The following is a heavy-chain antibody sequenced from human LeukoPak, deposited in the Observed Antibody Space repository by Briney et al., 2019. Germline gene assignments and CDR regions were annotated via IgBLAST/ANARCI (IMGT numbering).Heavy chain of an antibody. V-gene: IGHV4-39*07. CDR1: GGSISSSTYY. Sequence: SETLSLTCTVSGGSISSSTYYWGWIRQPPGKGLEWIGTIFYNAATQYNPSLRSRATMSVDTSKNQFSLTLNSVTAADTAVYYCARELRFCSGDSCYSGDYWGQGILVTVSS. CDR3: ARELRFCSGDSCYSGDY. J-gene: IGHJ4*02. CDR2: IFYNAAT. D-gene: IGHD2-15*01.